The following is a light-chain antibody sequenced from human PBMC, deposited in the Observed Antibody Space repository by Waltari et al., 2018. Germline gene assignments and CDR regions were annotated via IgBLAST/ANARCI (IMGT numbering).Light chain of an antibody. CDR2: AAS. J-gene: IGKJ1*01. Sequence: EIVLTQSPATLSLSPGEGATLSCRASQSVSRSLAWYQQKPGQAPSLLIYAASSRPTGIPDRFSGSGSGTDFSLTISRLEPDDSAVYFCQHYVSLLATFGQGTKVEIK. CDR3: QHYVSLLAT. V-gene: IGKV3-20*01. CDR1: QSVSRS.